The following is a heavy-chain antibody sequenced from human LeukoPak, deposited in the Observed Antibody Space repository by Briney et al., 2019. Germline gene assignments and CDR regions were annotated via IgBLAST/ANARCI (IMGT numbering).Heavy chain of an antibody. D-gene: IGHD3-3*01. CDR3: AKASPIKQVITIFGVATGGYFDY. Sequence: GGSLRLSCAASGFTFSSYAMHWVRQAPGKGLEWVPVISSDGSNKYYADSVKGRFTISRDNSKNTLYLQMNSLRAEDTAVYYCAKASPIKQVITIFGVATGGYFDYWGQGTLVTVSS. CDR1: GFTFSSYA. J-gene: IGHJ4*02. CDR2: ISSDGSNK. V-gene: IGHV3-30-3*01.